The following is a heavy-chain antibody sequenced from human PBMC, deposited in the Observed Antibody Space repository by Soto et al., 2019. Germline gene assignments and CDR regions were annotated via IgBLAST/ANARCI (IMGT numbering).Heavy chain of an antibody. Sequence: GGSLRLSCAASGFPFSGAWMNWVRQAPGRGLEWVGRIKTTAEGGTADYGASVKGRFTMSRDDSKNTLYLQMNSLKADDTAMYYCVRDAAWAFDFWGQGVLVTVSS. CDR2: IKTTAEGGTA. CDR3: VRDAAWAFDF. V-gene: IGHV3-15*07. CDR1: GFPFSGAW. D-gene: IGHD1-26*01. J-gene: IGHJ4*02.